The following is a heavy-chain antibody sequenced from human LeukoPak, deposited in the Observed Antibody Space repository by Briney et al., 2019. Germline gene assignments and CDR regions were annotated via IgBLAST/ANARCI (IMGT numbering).Heavy chain of an antibody. Sequence: PGGSLRLSCAASGFTISTYAMTWVRQAPGKGLEWVSSITSSGATTYYADSVKGRFTISRDISKNTLYLQMNSLTAEDSAVYYCARAGGYSSSHLIVYWGQGTLVTVSS. CDR1: GFTISTYA. CDR2: ITSSGATT. V-gene: IGHV3-23*01. J-gene: IGHJ4*02. CDR3: ARAGGYSSSHLIVY. D-gene: IGHD6-13*01.